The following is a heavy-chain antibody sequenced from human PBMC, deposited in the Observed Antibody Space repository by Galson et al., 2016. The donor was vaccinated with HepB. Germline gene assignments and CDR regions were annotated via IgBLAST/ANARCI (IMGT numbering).Heavy chain of an antibody. D-gene: IGHD3-10*01. CDR3: ARGYDGSGSYYFDY. CDR1: GFTFSSYD. J-gene: IGHJ4*02. Sequence: LRLSCAASGFTFSSYDMHWVRQATGKGLEWVSAIGTAGDTYYPGSVKGRFTISRENAKNSLYLQMNSLRAGDTAVYYCARGYDGSGSYYFDYWGQGTLVTVSS. V-gene: IGHV3-13*01. CDR2: IGTAGDT.